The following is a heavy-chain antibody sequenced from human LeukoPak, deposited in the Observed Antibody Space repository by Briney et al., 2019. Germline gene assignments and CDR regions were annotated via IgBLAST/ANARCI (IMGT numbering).Heavy chain of an antibody. CDR3: VVSFGGVIANYFDY. V-gene: IGHV4-38-2*01. J-gene: IGHJ4*02. D-gene: IGHD3-16*02. Sequence: SETLSLTCAVSGYSISSGYYWGWIRQPPGKGLAWIGSIYHSGSTYYNPSLKSRVTISVDTSKNQFSLKLSSVTAADTAVYYCVVSFGGVIANYFDYWGQGTLVTVSS. CDR1: GYSISSGYY. CDR2: IYHSGST.